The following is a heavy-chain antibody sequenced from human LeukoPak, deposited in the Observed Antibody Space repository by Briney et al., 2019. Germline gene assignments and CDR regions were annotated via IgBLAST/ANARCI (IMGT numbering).Heavy chain of an antibody. CDR2: IKSKTDGGTT. V-gene: IGHV3-15*01. D-gene: IGHD3-3*01. Sequence: GGSLRLSCAASGFAFSNAWMSWVRQAPGKGLEWVGRIKSKTDGGTTDYAAPVKGRFTISRDDSKNTLYLQMNCLKTEDTAVYYCTTSLSRYDFWSGYSLVYYFDYWGQGTLVTVSS. J-gene: IGHJ4*02. CDR3: TTSLSRYDFWSGYSLVYYFDY. CDR1: GFAFSNAW.